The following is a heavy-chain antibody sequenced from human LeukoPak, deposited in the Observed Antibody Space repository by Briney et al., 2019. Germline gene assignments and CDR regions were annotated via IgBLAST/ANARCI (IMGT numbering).Heavy chain of an antibody. Sequence: GGSLRLSCAASGFTFSSYGMHWVRKAPGKGLEWVAFIRYDGSNKYYADSVKGRFTISRDNSKNTLYLQMNSLRAEDTAVYYCAKDYNDFWSGYHITGGNYFDYWGQGTLVTVSS. J-gene: IGHJ4*02. CDR3: AKDYNDFWSGYHITGGNYFDY. D-gene: IGHD3-3*01. CDR2: IRYDGSNK. V-gene: IGHV3-30*02. CDR1: GFTFSSYG.